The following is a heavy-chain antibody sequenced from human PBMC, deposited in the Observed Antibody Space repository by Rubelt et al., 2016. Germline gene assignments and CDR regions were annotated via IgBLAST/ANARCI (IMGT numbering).Heavy chain of an antibody. CDR2: IYSGGSS. CDR1: GFTFTDAW. J-gene: IGHJ4*02. Sequence: ELQLVESGGGLVKSGGSLRLSCAASGFTFTDAWMNWVRQAPGKGLEWVSVIYSGGSSHYADSVKGRFTISRDNSKNTVYLQWNSRRAGDTAIYYCARVGYSSGWIRNWGQGTLVTVSS. D-gene: IGHD6-19*01. V-gene: IGHV3-66*01. CDR3: ARVGYSSGWIRN.